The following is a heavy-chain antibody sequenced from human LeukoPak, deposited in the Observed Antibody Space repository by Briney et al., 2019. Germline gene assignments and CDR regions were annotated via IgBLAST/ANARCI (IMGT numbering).Heavy chain of an antibody. J-gene: IGHJ4*02. CDR1: GFTFSSYA. CDR2: ISGSGGST. V-gene: IGHV3-23*01. Sequence: GGSLRLSCAASGFTFSSYAMRWVRQAPGKGLEWVSAISGSGGSTYYADPVKGRFTISRDNSKNTLYLQMNSLRAEDTAVYYCAKIRSMITFGGVIVIGAPNFDYWGQGTLVTVSS. CDR3: AKIRSMITFGGVIVIGAPNFDY. D-gene: IGHD3-16*02.